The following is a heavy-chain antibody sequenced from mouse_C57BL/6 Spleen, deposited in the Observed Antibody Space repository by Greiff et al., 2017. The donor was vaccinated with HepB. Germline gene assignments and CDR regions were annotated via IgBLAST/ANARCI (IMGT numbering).Heavy chain of an antibody. Sequence: EVKLMESGGGLVKPGGSLKLSCAASGFTFSDYGMHWVRQAPEKGLEWVAYISSGSSTIYYADTVKGRFPISRANAQNTLFLQMTSLRSEDTAMYYCARNYYYGSPRDYWGQGTTLTVSS. CDR3: ARNYYYGSPRDY. CDR2: ISSGSSTI. V-gene: IGHV5-17*01. J-gene: IGHJ2*01. D-gene: IGHD1-1*01. CDR1: GFTFSDYG.